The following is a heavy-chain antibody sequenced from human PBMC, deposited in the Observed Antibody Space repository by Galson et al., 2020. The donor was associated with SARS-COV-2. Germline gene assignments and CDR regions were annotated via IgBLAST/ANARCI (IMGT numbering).Heavy chain of an antibody. CDR2: ISSDGSNN. V-gene: IGHV3-30*04. J-gene: IGHJ4*02. Sequence: GESLKISCAASGFTFRNYVMHWVRQAPGKGPEWVAVISSDGSNNFYADSLKGRFTISRDNSKSTLYLQMNSLRTEDTAVYYCARGGEWELPYYFDYWGQGTLFTVSS. CDR3: ARGGEWELPYYFDY. D-gene: IGHD1-26*01. CDR1: GFTFRNYV.